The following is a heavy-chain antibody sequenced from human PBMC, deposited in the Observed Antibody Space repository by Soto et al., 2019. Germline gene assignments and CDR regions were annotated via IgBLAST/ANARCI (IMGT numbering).Heavy chain of an antibody. Sequence: QVQLVQSGAEVKKPGSSVKVSCKASGGTFSSFAINWVRQAPGQGLEWMGDIIPLFGTTNYAQTFQGRVTITVDESTTTAYMELRSLRSNDTAVYYCARGLDTSVAHSHNWGQGTLVTVSS. CDR1: GGTFSSFA. CDR3: ARGLDTSVAHSHN. D-gene: IGHD1-1*01. J-gene: IGHJ4*02. V-gene: IGHV1-69*01. CDR2: IIPLFGTT.